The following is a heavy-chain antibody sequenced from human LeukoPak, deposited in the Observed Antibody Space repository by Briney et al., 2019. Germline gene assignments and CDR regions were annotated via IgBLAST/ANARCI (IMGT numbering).Heavy chain of an antibody. CDR2: IYTSGST. D-gene: IGHD2-15*01. J-gene: IGHJ2*01. CDR1: GGSISSYY. V-gene: IGHV4-4*07. Sequence: SETLSLTCTVSGGSISSYYWSWIRQPAGKGLEWIGRIYTSGSTNYNPSLKSRVTMSVDTSKNQFSLKLSSVSAADTAVYYCARDNCSGGSCYSLGYFDLWGRGTLVTVSS. CDR3: ARDNCSGGSCYSLGYFDL.